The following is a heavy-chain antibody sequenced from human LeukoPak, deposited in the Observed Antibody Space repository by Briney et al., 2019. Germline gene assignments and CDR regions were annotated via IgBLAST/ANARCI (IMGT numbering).Heavy chain of an antibody. Sequence: SETLSLTCTVSGGSISSSSYYWGWIRQPPEKGLEWIGSIYYSGSTYYNPSLKSRVTISVDTSKNQFSLKLSSVTAADTAVYYCASLEAMAEDAFDIWGQGTMVTVSS. CDR2: IYYSGST. J-gene: IGHJ3*02. D-gene: IGHD5-24*01. V-gene: IGHV4-39*01. CDR3: ASLEAMAEDAFDI. CDR1: GGSISSSSYY.